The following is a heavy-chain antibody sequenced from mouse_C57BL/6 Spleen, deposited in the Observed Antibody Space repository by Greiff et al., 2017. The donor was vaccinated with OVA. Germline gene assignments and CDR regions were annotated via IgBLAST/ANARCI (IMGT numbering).Heavy chain of an antibody. V-gene: IGHV1-52*01. Sequence: QVQLQQPGAELVRPGSSVKLSCKAPGYTFTSYWMHWVKQRPIQGLEWIGNIDPSDSETHYNQKFKDKATLTVDKSSSTAYMQLSSLTSEDSAVYYCARFYGNYVDYYAMDYWGQGTSVTVSS. CDR3: ARFYGNYVDYYAMDY. CDR2: IDPSDSET. D-gene: IGHD2-1*01. J-gene: IGHJ4*01. CDR1: GYTFTSYW.